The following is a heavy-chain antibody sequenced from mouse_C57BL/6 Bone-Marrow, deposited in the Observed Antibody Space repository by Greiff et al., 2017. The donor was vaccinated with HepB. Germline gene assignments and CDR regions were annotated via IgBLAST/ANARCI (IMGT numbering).Heavy chain of an antibody. CDR2: IDPSDSYT. CDR3: ARVGQMVGGYFDY. J-gene: IGHJ2*01. Sequence: VKLQQPGAELVKPGASVKLSCKASGYTFTSYWMQWVKQRPGQGLEWIGEIDPSDSYTNYNQKFKGKATLPVDTSSSTAYMQLSSRTSEDSAVYYCARVGQMVGGYFDYWGQGTTLTVSS. CDR1: GYTFTSYW. D-gene: IGHD1-1*02. V-gene: IGHV1-50*01.